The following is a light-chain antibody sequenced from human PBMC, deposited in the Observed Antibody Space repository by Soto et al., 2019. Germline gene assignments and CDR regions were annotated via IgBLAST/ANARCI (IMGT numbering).Light chain of an antibody. CDR3: LQTYTSLTWT. V-gene: IGKV1-5*01. CDR2: DAS. CDR1: QSISIC. J-gene: IGKJ1*01. Sequence: DIQMTQSPSTLSASVGDRVTITCRASQSISICLAWYQQKPGKAPKLLIYDASRLESGVPSRFSGSGSGTDFTLTISSLQPEDFATYYCLQTYTSLTWTFGQGTKVDIK.